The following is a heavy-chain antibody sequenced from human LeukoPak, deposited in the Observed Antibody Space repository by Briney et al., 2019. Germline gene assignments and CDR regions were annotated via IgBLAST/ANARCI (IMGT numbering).Heavy chain of an antibody. D-gene: IGHD6-13*01. V-gene: IGHV3-21*01. CDR3: ARDPSGAADVGG. CDR1: GFTFSSYS. J-gene: IGHJ4*02. CDR2: ISSSSSYI. Sequence: GGSLRLYCAASGFTFSSYSMNWVRQAPGKGLEWVSSISSSSSYIYYADSVKGRFTISRDNAKNSLYLQMNSLRAEDTAVYYCARDPSGAADVGGWGQGTLVTVSS.